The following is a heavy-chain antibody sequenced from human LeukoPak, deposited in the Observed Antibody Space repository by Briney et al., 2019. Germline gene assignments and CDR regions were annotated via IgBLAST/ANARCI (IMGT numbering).Heavy chain of an antibody. Sequence: PGGSLRLSCAASGFTFSSYEMNWVRQAPGKGLEWVSYISSSGSTIYYADSVKGRFTISRDNAKNSLYLQMNSLRAEDTAVYYCAREGAVTGFLDVWGKGTTVTVSS. CDR2: ISSSGSTI. D-gene: IGHD3-9*01. J-gene: IGHJ6*04. V-gene: IGHV3-48*03. CDR3: AREGAVTGFLDV. CDR1: GFTFSSYE.